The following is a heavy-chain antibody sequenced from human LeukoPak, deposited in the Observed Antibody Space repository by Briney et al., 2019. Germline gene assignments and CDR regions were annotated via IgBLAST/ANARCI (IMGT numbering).Heavy chain of an antibody. D-gene: IGHD6-19*01. CDR1: GFTFSSYW. V-gene: IGHV3-74*01. J-gene: IGHJ4*02. CDR2: INSDGSST. CDR3: AKDMAMGYSSGWYPY. Sequence: PGGSLRLSCAASGFTFSSYWMHWVRQAPGKGLVWVSRINSDGSSTSYADSVKGRFTISRDNSKNTLYLQMNSLRADDTAVYYCAKDMAMGYSSGWYPYWGQGTLVTVSS.